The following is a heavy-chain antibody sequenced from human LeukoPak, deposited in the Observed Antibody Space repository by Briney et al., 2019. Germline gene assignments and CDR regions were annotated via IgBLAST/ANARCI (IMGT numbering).Heavy chain of an antibody. CDR1: GYSISSGYY. J-gene: IGHJ6*03. Sequence: SETLSLTCTVSGYSISSGYYWGWIRQPPGKGLEWIGSIYYSGSTYYNPSLKSRVTISVDTSKNQFSLKLSSVTAADTAVYYCARERPRGYYDSSGYYRYYYYYMDVWGKGTTVTVSS. CDR2: IYYSGST. CDR3: ARERPRGYYDSSGYYRYYYYYMDV. V-gene: IGHV4-38-2*02. D-gene: IGHD3-22*01.